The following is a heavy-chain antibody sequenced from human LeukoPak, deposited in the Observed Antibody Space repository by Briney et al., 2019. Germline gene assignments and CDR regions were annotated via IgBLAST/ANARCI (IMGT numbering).Heavy chain of an antibody. CDR2: ISSSGSTI. Sequence: GGSLRLSCAASGFTFSSYSMNWVRQAPGKGLEWVSYISSSGSTIYYADSVKGRFTISRDNAKNSLYLQMNSLRAEDTAVYYCARDRMVLWFGELLGDKAFDIWGQGTMVTVSS. CDR3: ARDRMVLWFGELLGDKAFDI. CDR1: GFTFSSYS. J-gene: IGHJ3*02. V-gene: IGHV3-48*04. D-gene: IGHD3-10*01.